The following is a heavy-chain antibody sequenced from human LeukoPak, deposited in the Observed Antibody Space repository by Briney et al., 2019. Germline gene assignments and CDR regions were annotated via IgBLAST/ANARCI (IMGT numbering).Heavy chain of an antibody. D-gene: IGHD3-22*01. J-gene: IGHJ4*02. CDR1: GGSISSYY. Sequence: PSETLSLTCTVSGGSISSYYWSWIRQPPGKGLEWIGYIYYSGSTNYNPSLKSRVTISVDTSKNQFSLKLSSVTAADTAVYYCARSDDSSGYYDYFDYWGQGTLVTVSS. V-gene: IGHV4-59*08. CDR3: ARSDDSSGYYDYFDY. CDR2: IYYSGST.